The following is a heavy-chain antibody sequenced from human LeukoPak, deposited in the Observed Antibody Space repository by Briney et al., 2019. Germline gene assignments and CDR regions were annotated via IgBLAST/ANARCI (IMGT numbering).Heavy chain of an antibody. D-gene: IGHD6-13*01. CDR1: GGSFSGYY. V-gene: IGHV4-34*01. CDR3: AREKSGYSSSGDY. CDR2: INHSGST. J-gene: IGHJ4*02. Sequence: SETLSLTCAVYGGSFSGYYWSWIRQPPGKGLEWIGEINHSGSTNYNPSLKSRVTISVDTSKNQFSLKLGSVTAADTAVYYCAREKSGYSSSGDYWGQGTLVTVSS.